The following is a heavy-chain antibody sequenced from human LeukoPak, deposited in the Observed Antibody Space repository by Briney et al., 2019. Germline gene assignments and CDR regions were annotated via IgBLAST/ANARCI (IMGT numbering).Heavy chain of an antibody. J-gene: IGHJ3*02. V-gene: IGHV5-51*01. CDR1: GHSFNTRW. Sequence: GESLKISCKGSGHSFNTRWIAWVRQMPGKGLEWMGIIYPGDSDTRYSPSFEGQVTISADKSISTAYLQWSSLKASDTAMYYCATSPLSYYYDSSGPLADAFDIWGQGTMVTVSS. CDR2: IYPGDSDT. D-gene: IGHD3-22*01. CDR3: ATSPLSYYYDSSGPLADAFDI.